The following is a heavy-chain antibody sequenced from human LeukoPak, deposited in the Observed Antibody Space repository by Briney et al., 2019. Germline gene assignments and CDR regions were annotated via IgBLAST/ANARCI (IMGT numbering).Heavy chain of an antibody. V-gene: IGHV3-21*01. J-gene: IGHJ5*02. Sequence: GGSLRLSCAASGFTFSSYSMNWVRQAPGKGLEWVSSISSSSSYIYYADSVKGRFTISRDNSKNTLYLQMNSLRAEDTAVYYCARDLERSSWVWRWFDPWGQGTLVTVSS. D-gene: IGHD6-13*01. CDR3: ARDLERSSWVWRWFDP. CDR2: ISSSSSYI. CDR1: GFTFSSYS.